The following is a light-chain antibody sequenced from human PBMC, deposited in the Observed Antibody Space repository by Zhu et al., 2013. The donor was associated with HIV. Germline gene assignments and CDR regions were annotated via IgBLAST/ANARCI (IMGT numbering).Light chain of an antibody. J-gene: IGKJ1*01. CDR2: GAS. CDR3: QQTYSVPWT. Sequence: DIVLTQSPGTLSLSPGDTATLSCRASQFVGSSTFLAWYQQKPGQAPRLLIYGASTRAAGIPDRFSGSGSGTDFTLTISXLQPEDFATYYCQQTYSVPWTFGQGTKVEIK. V-gene: IGKV3D-7*01. CDR1: QFVGSSTF.